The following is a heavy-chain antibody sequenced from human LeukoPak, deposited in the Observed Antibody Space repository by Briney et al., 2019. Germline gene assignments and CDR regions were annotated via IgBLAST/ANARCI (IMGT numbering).Heavy chain of an antibody. D-gene: IGHD6-19*01. CDR2: INGSGGRT. Sequence: GGSLRLSCAASGFTFSSYAMSWVRQAPGKGLEWVSGINGSGGRTYYTDSVRGRLSISRDNSKNILYLQVNSLRAEDTAVYYCAKGRTEGGTLALDYWGQGTLVTVSS. V-gene: IGHV3-23*01. CDR3: AKGRTEGGTLALDY. CDR1: GFTFSSYA. J-gene: IGHJ4*02.